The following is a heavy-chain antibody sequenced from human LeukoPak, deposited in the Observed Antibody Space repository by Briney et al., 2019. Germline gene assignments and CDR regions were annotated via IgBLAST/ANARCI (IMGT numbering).Heavy chain of an antibody. CDR3: AILWFGEFAFDI. V-gene: IGHV1-69*04. D-gene: IGHD3-10*01. CDR1: GGTFSSYA. J-gene: IGHJ3*02. CDR2: IIPILGIA. Sequence: SVKVSCKASGGTFSSYAISWVRQAPGQGLEWMGRIIPILGIANYAQKFQGRVTITADKSTSTAYMELSSLRSEDTAVYYCAILWFGEFAFDIWGQGTMVTVSS.